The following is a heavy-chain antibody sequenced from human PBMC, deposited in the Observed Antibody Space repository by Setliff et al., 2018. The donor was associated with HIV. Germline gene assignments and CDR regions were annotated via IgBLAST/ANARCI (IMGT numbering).Heavy chain of an antibody. D-gene: IGHD6-19*01. CDR2: IHYDVSSK. V-gene: IGHV3-30*02. CDR1: GFTFSSYG. CDR3: AKDFGYSSGWYLVSGTFDR. J-gene: IGHJ3*02. Sequence: AGSLSLSCAAFGFTFSSYGVHWVRQAPGKGLEWVAFIHYDVSSKYYGDSVKGRFTISRDNSRNTLYLQMNSLRPEDTAVYYCAKDFGYSSGWYLVSGTFDRWGQGTMVTVSS.